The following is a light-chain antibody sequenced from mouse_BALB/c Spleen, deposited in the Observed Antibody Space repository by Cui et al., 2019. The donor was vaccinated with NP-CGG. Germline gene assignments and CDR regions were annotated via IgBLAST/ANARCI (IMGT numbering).Light chain of an antibody. CDR2: GTN. CDR1: TGAVTTSNY. V-gene: IGLV1*01. CDR3: VLWYSNHWV. Sequence: QDVVTQESALTTSPGETGTLTCRSSTGAVTTSNYANWVQEKPDHLFTGLIGGTNNRAPGVPARFSGSLIGDKAALTITGAQTEDEAMYFCVLWYSNHWVFGGGTKLTVL. J-gene: IGLJ1*01.